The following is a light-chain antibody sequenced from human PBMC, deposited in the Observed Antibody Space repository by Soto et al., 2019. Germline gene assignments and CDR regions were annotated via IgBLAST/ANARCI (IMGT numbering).Light chain of an antibody. Sequence: EIVLTQSPLSLPVTPGEPASISCRSSRNILHSNGYYYLDWYLQKPGQSPQLLIYLGSNRASGVPDRFSGSGSGTDFTLTISRVEAEDVRVYFCAQGLATPFTFGGGTKVEIK. CDR1: RNILHSNGYYY. CDR3: AQGLATPFT. J-gene: IGKJ4*01. V-gene: IGKV2-28*01. CDR2: LGS.